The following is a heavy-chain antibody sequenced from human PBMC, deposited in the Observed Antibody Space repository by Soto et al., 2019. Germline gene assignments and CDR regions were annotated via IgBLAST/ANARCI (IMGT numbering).Heavy chain of an antibody. CDR1: VYTFTSYE. V-gene: IGHV1-8*01. CDR2: MNPNSGNT. D-gene: IGHD6-6*01. Sequence: ASGKVSWKARVYTFTSYEINWGRQATGQGLEWMGWMNPNSGNTGYAQKFQGRVTMTRNTSISTAYMELSSLRSEDTAVYYCARVVRAARPIYYYYYMDVWGKGTTVTVSS. J-gene: IGHJ6*03. CDR3: ARVVRAARPIYYYYYMDV.